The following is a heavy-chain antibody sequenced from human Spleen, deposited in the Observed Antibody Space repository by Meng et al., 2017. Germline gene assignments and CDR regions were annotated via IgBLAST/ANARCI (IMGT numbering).Heavy chain of an antibody. CDR1: GHTFTNFH. Sequence: QVQLVQSGAEVKKPGASVKVSCKASGHTFTNFHINWVRQATGQGLEWMGRMIPNSGDTGCAQKFHGKITMTRNTSIATTYMYLSSLRSEDTAMYYCARGTPGRRYADYWGQGTLVTVSS. D-gene: IGHD3-10*01. J-gene: IGHJ4*02. CDR2: MIPNSGDT. V-gene: IGHV1-8*02. CDR3: ARGTPGRRYADY.